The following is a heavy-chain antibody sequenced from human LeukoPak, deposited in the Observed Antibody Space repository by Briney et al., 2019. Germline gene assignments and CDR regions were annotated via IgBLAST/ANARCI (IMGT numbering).Heavy chain of an antibody. D-gene: IGHD6-19*01. Sequence: SETLSLTCTVSGGSISSYYWSWIRQPPGKGLEWIGYIYYSGSTNYNPSPKSRVTISVDTSKNQFSLKLSSVTAADTAVYYCARGEIAVAGYFDYWGQGTLVTVSS. CDR1: GGSISSYY. J-gene: IGHJ4*02. CDR3: ARGEIAVAGYFDY. V-gene: IGHV4-59*01. CDR2: IYYSGST.